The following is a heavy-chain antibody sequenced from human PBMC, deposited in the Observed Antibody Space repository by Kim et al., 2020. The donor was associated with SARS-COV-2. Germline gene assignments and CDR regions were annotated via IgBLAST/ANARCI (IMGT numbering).Heavy chain of an antibody. V-gene: IGHV3-30*18. CDR1: GFTFSSYG. Sequence: GGSLRLSCAASGFTFSSYGMHWVRQAPGKGLEWVAVISYDGSNKYYADSVKGRFTISRDNSKNTLYLQMNSLRAEDTAVYYCAKPPEYIVGASLSWYFDLWGRGTLVTVSS. CDR3: AKPPEYIVGASLSWYFDL. D-gene: IGHD1-26*01. J-gene: IGHJ2*01. CDR2: ISYDGSNK.